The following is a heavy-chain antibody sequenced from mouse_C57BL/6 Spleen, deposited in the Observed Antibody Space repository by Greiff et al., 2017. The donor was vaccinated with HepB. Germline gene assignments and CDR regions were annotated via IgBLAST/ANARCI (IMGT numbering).Heavy chain of an antibody. J-gene: IGHJ3*01. CDR2: INPNNGGT. V-gene: IGHV1-26*01. Sequence: EVQLQQSGPELVKPGASVKISCKASGYTFTDYYMNWVKQSHGKSLEWIGDINPNNGGTSYNQKFKGKATLTVDKSSSTAYMDLRSLTSEDSAVYYFARGYYYGSPAWFDYGGQGTLVTVSA. CDR1: GYTFTDYY. CDR3: ARGYYYGSPAWFDY. D-gene: IGHD1-1*01.